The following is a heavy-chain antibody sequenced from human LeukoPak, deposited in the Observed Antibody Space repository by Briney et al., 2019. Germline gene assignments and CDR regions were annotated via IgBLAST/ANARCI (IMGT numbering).Heavy chain of an antibody. V-gene: IGHV3-21*01. CDR1: GFTFSSYT. CDR3: AREYCSSTSCYPNTFDI. D-gene: IGHD2-2*01. Sequence: GGSLRLSCAASGFTFSSYTMNWVRQAPGKGLEWVSSISSSISCIYYADSVKGRFTISRDNAKNSLYLQMNSLRAEDTAIYYCAREYCSSTSCYPNTFDIWGQGTMVTVSS. J-gene: IGHJ3*02. CDR2: ISSSISCI.